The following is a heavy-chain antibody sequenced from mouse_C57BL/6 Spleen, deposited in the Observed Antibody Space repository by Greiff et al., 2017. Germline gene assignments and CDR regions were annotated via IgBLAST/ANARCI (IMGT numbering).Heavy chain of an antibody. V-gene: IGHV1-19*01. CDR2: INPYNGGT. J-gene: IGHJ2*01. Sequence: VQLQQSGPVLVKPGASVKMSCKASGYTFTDYYMNWVKQSHGKSLEWIGVINPYNGGTSYNQKFKGKATLTVDKSSSTAYMELNSLTSEDSAVYYCARSDYDYDGDYWGQGTTLTVSS. D-gene: IGHD2-4*01. CDR1: GYTFTDYY. CDR3: ARSDYDYDGDY.